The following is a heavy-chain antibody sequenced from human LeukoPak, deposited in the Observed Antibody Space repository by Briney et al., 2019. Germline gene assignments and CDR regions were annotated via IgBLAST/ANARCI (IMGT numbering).Heavy chain of an antibody. D-gene: IGHD6-19*01. CDR3: ARVRSSGWYLD. Sequence: SETLSLTCTVSGGSISSYYWSWIRQPPGKGLEWIGYIYYSGSTNYNPSLKSRVTLSVDTSKNQFSLKLSSVTAADTAVYYCARVRSSGWYLDWGQGTLVTVSS. J-gene: IGHJ1*01. V-gene: IGHV4-59*01. CDR1: GGSISSYY. CDR2: IYYSGST.